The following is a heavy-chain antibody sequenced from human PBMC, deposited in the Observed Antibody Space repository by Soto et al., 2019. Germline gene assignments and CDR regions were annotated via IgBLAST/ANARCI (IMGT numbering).Heavy chain of an antibody. Sequence: GGSLRLSCAASGCTVSSNYMSCVRQAPGKGLERVSVIYSGGSTYYADSVKGRFTISRDHSKNTLYLQLNSLSAEDTAVYYCARDPRITGTSFPAGYDYWGQGTLVAVSS. CDR1: GCTVSSNY. D-gene: IGHD1-7*01. CDR2: IYSGGST. J-gene: IGHJ4*02. V-gene: IGHV3-53*01. CDR3: ARDPRITGTSFPAGYDY.